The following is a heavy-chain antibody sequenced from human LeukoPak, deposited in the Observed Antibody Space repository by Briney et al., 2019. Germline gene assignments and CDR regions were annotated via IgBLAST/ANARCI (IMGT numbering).Heavy chain of an antibody. J-gene: IGHJ4*02. Sequence: PSETLSPTCTVSGASMSNHYWSWIRQPPGKGLEWIGYIYDSETTNYNPSLSSRVTMSVDTSKTQFSLRLSSVTAADTALYYCASRPAGSAWYGVFDYWSRGTLVTVSS. CDR3: ASRPAGSAWYGVFDY. CDR1: GASMSNHY. V-gene: IGHV4-59*11. CDR2: IYDSETT. D-gene: IGHD6-13*01.